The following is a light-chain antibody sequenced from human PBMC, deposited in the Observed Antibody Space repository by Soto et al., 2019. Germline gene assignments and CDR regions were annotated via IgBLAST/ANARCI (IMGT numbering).Light chain of an antibody. CDR2: HVS. CDR3: QQYHNVPIT. Sequence: DIQMTQSPSSLSASVGGRVTITCQASQDIRKSLNWYEQKPGKAPRLLXFHVSDLQTGVPSRFSGSRSGTDFTFTISSLQPEDIATYYCQQYHNVPITFGGGTKVDIK. J-gene: IGKJ4*01. V-gene: IGKV1-33*01. CDR1: QDIRKS.